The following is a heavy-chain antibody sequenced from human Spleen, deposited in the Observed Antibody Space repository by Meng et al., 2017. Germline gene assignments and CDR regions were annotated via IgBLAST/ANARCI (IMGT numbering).Heavy chain of an antibody. J-gene: IGHJ6*02. CDR1: GFTFSSYA. Sequence: SCAASGFTFSSYAMHWVRQAPGKGLEWVAVISYDGSNKYYADSVKGRFTISRDNSKNTLYLQMNSLRAEDTAVYYCARDLNSGSYYRYYYYGMDVWGQGTTVTVSS. D-gene: IGHD1-26*01. V-gene: IGHV3-30*07. CDR2: ISYDGSNK. CDR3: ARDLNSGSYYRYYYYGMDV.